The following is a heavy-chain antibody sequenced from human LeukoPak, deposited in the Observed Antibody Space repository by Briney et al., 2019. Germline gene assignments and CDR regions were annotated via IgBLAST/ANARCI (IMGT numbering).Heavy chain of an antibody. V-gene: IGHV1-69*05. J-gene: IGHJ4*02. CDR1: GGTFSSHA. D-gene: IGHD3-3*01. CDR2: IIPIFDST. Sequence: GASVKVSCKTSGGTFSSHAINWVRQAPGQGLEWMGRIIPIFDSTNYAQSFQGRVTFTTDDSTNTAYMELSGLRYEDTAVYYCARGNYDFWAILDSWGQGTPATVSS. CDR3: ARGNYDFWAILDS.